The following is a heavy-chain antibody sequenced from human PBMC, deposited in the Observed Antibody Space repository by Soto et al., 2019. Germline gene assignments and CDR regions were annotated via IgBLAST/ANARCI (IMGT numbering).Heavy chain of an antibody. CDR2: LIPVFGSP. CDR3: TRVLGYPFGLGKTRYYAMDV. D-gene: IGHD3-3*01. J-gene: IGHJ6*02. CDR1: GGTFSKDA. Sequence: QVQLVQSGAEVKKPGSSVTVSCKTSGGTFSKDAINWVRQAPGQGLEWMGLLIPVFGSPIYAQKFKGRIRITAEESTSIAFMDLSSLRSEDTAVYYCTRVLGYPFGLGKTRYYAMDVWGQGTTVSVSS. V-gene: IGHV1-69*01.